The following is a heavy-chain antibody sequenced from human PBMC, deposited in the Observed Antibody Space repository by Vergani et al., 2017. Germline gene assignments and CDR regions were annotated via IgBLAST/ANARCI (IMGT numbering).Heavy chain of an antibody. V-gene: IGHV4-31*03. CDR1: GGSISSGGYY. J-gene: IGHJ6*03. CDR2: IYYSGST. D-gene: IGHD5-18*01. Sequence: QVQLQESGPGLVKPSQTLSLTCTVSGGSISSGGYYWSWIRQHPGKGLEWIGYIYYSGSTYFNPSLKSRVTISVDTSKNQFSLKLSSVTAADTAVYYCARVHTATYYYYMDVWGKGTTVTVSS. CDR3: ARVHTATYYYYMDV.